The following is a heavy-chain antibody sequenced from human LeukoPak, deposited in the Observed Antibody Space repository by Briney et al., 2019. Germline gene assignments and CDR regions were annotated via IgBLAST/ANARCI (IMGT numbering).Heavy chain of an antibody. CDR1: GYTFTSYY. Sequence: ASVKVSFTASGYTFTSYYMHWVRQAPGQGLEWMGIINPSGGSTSYAQKFQGRVTMTRDTSTSTVYMELSSLRSEDTAVYYCARGDIVVVPAAIRSLDWFDPWGQGTLVTVSS. D-gene: IGHD2-2*02. J-gene: IGHJ5*02. CDR2: INPSGGST. CDR3: ARGDIVVVPAAIRSLDWFDP. V-gene: IGHV1-46*01.